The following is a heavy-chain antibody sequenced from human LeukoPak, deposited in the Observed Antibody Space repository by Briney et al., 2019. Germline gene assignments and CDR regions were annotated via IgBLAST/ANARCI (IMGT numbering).Heavy chain of an antibody. CDR2: INPNSGGT. J-gene: IGHJ3*02. Sequence: GASVKVSCTASGYTFTGYYMHWVRQAPGQGLEWMGWINPNSGGTNYAQKFQGRVTMTRDTSISTAYMELSRLRSDDTAVYYCARDHTVKDAFDIWGQGTMVTVSS. CDR1: GYTFTGYY. D-gene: IGHD4-11*01. CDR3: ARDHTVKDAFDI. V-gene: IGHV1-2*02.